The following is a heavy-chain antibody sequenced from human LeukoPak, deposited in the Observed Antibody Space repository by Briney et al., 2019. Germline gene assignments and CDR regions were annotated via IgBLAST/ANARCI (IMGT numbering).Heavy chain of an antibody. CDR2: FSSSSSYT. CDR1: GFTFSDYY. D-gene: IGHD6-19*01. J-gene: IGHJ4*02. Sequence: GGSLRLSSAASGFTFSDYYMSWIRQAPEKGLECGSYFSSSSSYTNYTDSVKGRLTISRDNAKVSLYLQMCSLRAEDTAVYYCARDRSAVAVTFDYWGQGTLVSVSS. CDR3: ARDRSAVAVTFDY. V-gene: IGHV3-11*06.